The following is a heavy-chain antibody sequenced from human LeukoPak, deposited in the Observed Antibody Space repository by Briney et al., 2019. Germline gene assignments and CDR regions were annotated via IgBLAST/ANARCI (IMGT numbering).Heavy chain of an antibody. Sequence: ETLSLTCTVSGGSVSSGSYYWSWVRQAPGKGLEWVSGISGSGGTTYYADSVTGRFTISRDTSKNTLYLQMNSLRVEDTAVYYCAKGSSPFWGQGTLVTVSS. V-gene: IGHV3-23*01. D-gene: IGHD1-26*01. CDR2: ISGSGGTT. J-gene: IGHJ4*02. CDR3: AKGSSPF. CDR1: GGSVSSGSYY.